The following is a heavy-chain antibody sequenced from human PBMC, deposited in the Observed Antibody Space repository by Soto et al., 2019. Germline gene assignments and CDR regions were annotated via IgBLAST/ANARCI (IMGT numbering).Heavy chain of an antibody. Sequence: SETLSLTCIVSGGSISSSSYYWGWIRQPPGKGLEWIGSIYYSGSTYYNPSLKSRVTISVDTSKNQFSLKLSSVTAADTAVFYRERPRARKWFDPWGQGTLVTVSS. V-gene: IGHV4-39*01. J-gene: IGHJ5*02. CDR1: GGSISSSSYY. CDR2: IYYSGST. CDR3: ERPRARKWFDP. D-gene: IGHD6-6*01.